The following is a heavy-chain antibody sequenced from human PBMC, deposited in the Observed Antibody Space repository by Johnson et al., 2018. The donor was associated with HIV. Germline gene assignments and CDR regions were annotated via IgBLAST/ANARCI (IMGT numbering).Heavy chain of an antibody. CDR3: ARGCRDGYTCDVFDI. CDR1: GFTVSSNY. V-gene: IGHV3-66*01. CDR2: IYSGGST. J-gene: IGHJ3*02. D-gene: IGHD5-24*01. Sequence: VQLVESGGGLVQPGGSLRLSCAASGFTVSSNYMSWVRQAPGKGLEWVSVIYSGGSTYYADSVKGRFTISRDNSKNTLYLQMNSLRDEDTAVYYCARGCRDGYTCDVFDIWGQGTTVTVSS.